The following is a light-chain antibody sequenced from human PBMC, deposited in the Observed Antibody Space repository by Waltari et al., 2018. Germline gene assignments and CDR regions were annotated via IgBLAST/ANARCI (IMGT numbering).Light chain of an antibody. CDR3: QVWDSSSDPFYV. V-gene: IGLV3-21*03. Sequence: SYVLTQPPSVSVAPGKTARITCGGNNIGRKSVHWYQQKPGQAPVLVVYDDSDRPSGIPERFSGSNSGNTATLTIGRVEAGDEADYYCQVWDSSSDPFYVFGTGTKVTVL. J-gene: IGLJ1*01. CDR2: DDS. CDR1: NIGRKS.